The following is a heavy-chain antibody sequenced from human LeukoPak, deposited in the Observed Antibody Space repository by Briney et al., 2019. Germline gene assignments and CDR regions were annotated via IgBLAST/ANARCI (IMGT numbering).Heavy chain of an antibody. D-gene: IGHD1-26*01. Sequence: SETLSLTCSVSGGSIINYYWSWIRQPAGKGLEWIGRMYTSGATDFNPSLKSRVTMSIDTSKNQFSLKLASVTATDTAVYYCARGPGAATKEGFDYWGRGTLVTVSS. CDR1: GGSIINYY. J-gene: IGHJ4*02. CDR3: ARGPGAATKEGFDY. V-gene: IGHV4-4*07. CDR2: MYTSGAT.